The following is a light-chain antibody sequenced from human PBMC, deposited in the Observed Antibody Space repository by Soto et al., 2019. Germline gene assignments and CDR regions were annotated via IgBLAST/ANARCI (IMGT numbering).Light chain of an antibody. CDR1: QSISSW. CDR3: KQYNSYSLYT. V-gene: IGKV1-5*01. J-gene: IGKJ2*01. Sequence: DIQMTQSPSTLSASVGDRVTITCRASQSISSWLAWYQQKPGKAPKLLIYDASSLESGVPSRFSGSGSGTEFPLPFSSLKPDNFPAYYGKQYNSYSLYTFGQGTKLEIK. CDR2: DAS.